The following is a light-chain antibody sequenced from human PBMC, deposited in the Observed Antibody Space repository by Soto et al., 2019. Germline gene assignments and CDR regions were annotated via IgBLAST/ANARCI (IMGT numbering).Light chain of an antibody. V-gene: IGKV3-20*01. Sequence: EIVLTQSPGTLSLSPGERATLSCRASQSVSSSYLAWYQQKPGQAPRLLIYGASSRATGIPDRFSGSGSGTDFTLTISRVEPEDFAVYYCQQYGMSPWTFGQGTKVEIK. CDR3: QQYGMSPWT. CDR1: QSVSSSY. CDR2: GAS. J-gene: IGKJ1*01.